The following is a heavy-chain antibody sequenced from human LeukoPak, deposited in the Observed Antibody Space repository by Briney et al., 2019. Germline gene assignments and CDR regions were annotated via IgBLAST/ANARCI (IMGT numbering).Heavy chain of an antibody. V-gene: IGHV4-59*08. D-gene: IGHD1-14*01. CDR3: ARLRQPGLTGTNWFDP. J-gene: IGHJ5*02. CDR2: IYYSGST. CDR1: GGSISSYY. Sequence: SETLSLTCTVSGGSISSYYWSWIRQPPGKGLEWIGYIYYSGSTNYNPSLKSRVTISVDTSKNQFSLELNFVTAADTSVYYCARLRQPGLTGTNWFDPWGQGTLVTVSS.